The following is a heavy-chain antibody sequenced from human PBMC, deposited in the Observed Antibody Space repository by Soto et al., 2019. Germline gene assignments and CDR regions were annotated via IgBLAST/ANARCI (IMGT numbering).Heavy chain of an antibody. V-gene: IGHV1-69*02. D-gene: IGHD5-12*01. Sequence: QVQLVQSGAEVKKPGSSVKVSCKASGGTFSSYTISWVRQAPGQGLEWMGRIIPILGIANYAQKFQGRVTITADKSTSTSYKELSSLRSEDTAVYYCARLFRRDGYNTPDYWGQGTLVTVSS. CDR2: IIPILGIA. J-gene: IGHJ4*02. CDR1: GGTFSSYT. CDR3: ARLFRRDGYNTPDY.